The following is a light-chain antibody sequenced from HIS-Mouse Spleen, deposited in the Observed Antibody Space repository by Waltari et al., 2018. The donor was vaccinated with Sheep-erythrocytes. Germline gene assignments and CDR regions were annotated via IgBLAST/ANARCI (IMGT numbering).Light chain of an antibody. CDR1: SSHIGSNA. J-gene: IGLJ2*01. Sequence: QSVLTQPPSVSEAPRQRVPISCSGSSSHIGSNAVNWYQRLPGKSPKLLIYYDDLLPSGVSDRFSGSKSGTSASLAISGLQSEDEADYYCAAWDDSLNGVVFGGGTKLTVL. CDR3: AAWDDSLNGVV. CDR2: YDD. V-gene: IGLV1-36*01.